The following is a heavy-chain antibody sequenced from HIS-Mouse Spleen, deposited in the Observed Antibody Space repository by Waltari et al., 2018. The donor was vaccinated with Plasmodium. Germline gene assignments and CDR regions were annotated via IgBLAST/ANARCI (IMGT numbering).Heavy chain of an antibody. D-gene: IGHD6-13*01. CDR3: ARGTGYSSSWGAFDI. V-gene: IGHV3-21*01. J-gene: IGHJ3*02. Sequence: EVQLVESGGGLVKPGGSLRLSCAASGFTFSSYSMNWVRQAPGKGLEWVSAISSSSSYIYYADAVKGRFTISRDNAKNSLYLQRNSLRAEDTAVYYCARGTGYSSSWGAFDIWGQGTMVTVSS. CDR2: ISSSSSYI. CDR1: GFTFSSYS.